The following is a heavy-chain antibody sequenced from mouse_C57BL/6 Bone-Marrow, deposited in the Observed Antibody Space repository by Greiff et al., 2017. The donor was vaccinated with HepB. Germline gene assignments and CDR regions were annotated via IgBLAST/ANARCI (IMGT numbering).Heavy chain of an antibody. J-gene: IGHJ1*03. V-gene: IGHV1-64*01. Sequence: VQLQQPGAELVKPGASVKLSCKASGYTFTSYWMHWVKQRPGQGLEWIGMIHPNSGSTNYNEKFKSKATLTVDKSSSTAYMQLSSLTSEDSAVYYCANYYGSRWYFDVWGTGTTVTVSS. CDR2: IHPNSGST. CDR3: ANYYGSRWYFDV. CDR1: GYTFTSYW. D-gene: IGHD1-1*01.